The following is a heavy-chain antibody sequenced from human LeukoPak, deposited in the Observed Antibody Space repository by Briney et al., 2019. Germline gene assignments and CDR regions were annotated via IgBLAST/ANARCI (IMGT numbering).Heavy chain of an antibody. D-gene: IGHD4/OR15-4a*01. Sequence: SETLSLTCTVSGGSISSYYWSWIRQPPGKGLEWIGYIYYSGSTYYDPSLKSRVTISVDTSKNQFSLKLSSVTAADTAVYYCARGTILVWFDPWGQGTLVTVSS. V-gene: IGHV4-59*04. CDR1: GGSISSYY. CDR2: IYYSGST. J-gene: IGHJ5*02. CDR3: ARGTILVWFDP.